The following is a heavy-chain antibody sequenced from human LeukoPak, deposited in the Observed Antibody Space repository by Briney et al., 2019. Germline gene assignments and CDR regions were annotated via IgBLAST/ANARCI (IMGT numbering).Heavy chain of an antibody. CDR3: ARVDPPRDY. CDR2: ISYDGSNK. J-gene: IGHJ4*02. CDR1: GFTFSSYA. D-gene: IGHD3-9*01. Sequence: PEGSLRLSCAASGFTFSSYAMHWVRQAPGKGLEWVAVISYDGSNKYYADSVKGRFTISRDNSKNTLYLQMNSLRAEDTAVYYCARVDPPRDYWGQGTLVTVSS. V-gene: IGHV3-30*04.